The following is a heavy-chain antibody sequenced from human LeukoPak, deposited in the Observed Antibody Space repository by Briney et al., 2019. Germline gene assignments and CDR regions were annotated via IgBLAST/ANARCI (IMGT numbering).Heavy chain of an antibody. Sequence: SVRVSCKASGGTFSSYAISWVRQAPGQGLEWMGRIIPIFGIANYAQKLQGRVTITADKSTSTAYMELSSLRSEDTAVYYCAREGYCSSTSCSKDPWGQGTLVTVSS. D-gene: IGHD2-2*01. CDR3: AREGYCSSTSCSKDP. V-gene: IGHV1-69*04. CDR1: GGTFSSYA. J-gene: IGHJ5*02. CDR2: IIPIFGIA.